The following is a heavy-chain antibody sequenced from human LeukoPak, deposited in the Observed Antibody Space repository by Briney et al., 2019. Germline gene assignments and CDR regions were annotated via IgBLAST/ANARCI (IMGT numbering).Heavy chain of an antibody. J-gene: IGHJ3*02. D-gene: IGHD3-22*01. CDR1: GYTFTSYD. V-gene: IGHV1-8*03. CDR3: ARNYDSSGTDAFDI. CDR2: MKHNSGNT. Sequence: ASVTVSCQAPGYTFTSYDINGVGQATGQGLEWMGWMKHNSGNTGYTQKFQGRVTITRNASMSTAYMELKSMRSEDTAVYYCARNYDSSGTDAFDIWGQGTMVTVSS.